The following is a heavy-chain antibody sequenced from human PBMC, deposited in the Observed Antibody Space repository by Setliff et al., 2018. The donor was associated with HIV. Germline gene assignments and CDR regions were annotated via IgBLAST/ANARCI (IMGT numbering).Heavy chain of an antibody. J-gene: IGHJ4*02. Sequence: SETLSLTCAVYGESFNTYFWSWICQPPGKGLEWIGQINHSGSTNYNPSLRSRVTISIGTSKNQFSLKLSSVTAADTAVYYCATGLIMAPDYWGQGSLVTVSS. V-gene: IGHV4-34*01. CDR3: ATGLIMAPDY. CDR1: GESFNTYF. CDR2: INHSGST. D-gene: IGHD2-8*01.